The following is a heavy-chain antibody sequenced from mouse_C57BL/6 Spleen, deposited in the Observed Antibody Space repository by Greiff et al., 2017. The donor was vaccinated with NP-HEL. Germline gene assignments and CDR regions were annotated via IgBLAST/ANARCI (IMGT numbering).Heavy chain of an antibody. CDR2: ISSGGSYT. D-gene: IGHD1-1*01. CDR3: ARQDYGSSYLWYFDV. CDR1: GFTFSSYG. J-gene: IGHJ1*03. V-gene: IGHV5-6*01. Sequence: EVQGVESGGDLVKPGGSLKLSCAASGFTFSSYGMSWVRQTPDKRLEWVATISSGGSYTYYPDSVKGRFTICRDNAKNTLYLQMSSLKSEDTAMYYCARQDYGSSYLWYFDVWGTGTTVTVSS.